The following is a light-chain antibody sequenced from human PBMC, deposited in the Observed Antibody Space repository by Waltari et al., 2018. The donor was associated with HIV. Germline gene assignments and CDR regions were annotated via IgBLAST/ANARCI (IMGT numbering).Light chain of an antibody. CDR2: DDS. V-gene: IGLV3-21*02. CDR1: NIRSNS. J-gene: IGLJ3*02. CDR3: QVWDSSSDHRV. Sequence: SYVLTQPPSVSVAPGQTTRIHCWGNNIRSNSVHWYQTKPGQAPVLVVYDDSDRPSGIPERFSGSNSGNTATLTIRRVEAGDEADYYCQVWDSSSDHRVFGGGTKLTVL.